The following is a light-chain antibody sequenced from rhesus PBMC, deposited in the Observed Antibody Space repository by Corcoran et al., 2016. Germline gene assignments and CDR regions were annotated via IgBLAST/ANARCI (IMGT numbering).Light chain of an antibody. Sequence: EIVLTQSPATLSLSPGERATLSCRASQSVSSSLAWYQQKPGQVPRLLIYGASSRATGIPARFSGSGSGTDFTLTISSLEPEDFAVYYCQQYSNWPRTFGQGTKVEIK. J-gene: IGKJ1*01. CDR2: GAS. CDR3: QQYSNWPRT. CDR1: QSVSSS. V-gene: IGKV3-42*03.